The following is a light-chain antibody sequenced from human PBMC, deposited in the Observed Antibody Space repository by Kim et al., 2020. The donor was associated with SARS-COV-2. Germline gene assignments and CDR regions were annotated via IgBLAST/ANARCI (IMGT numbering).Light chain of an antibody. CDR3: SSFTRSSTWM. V-gene: IGLV2-14*03. CDR2: EVT. CDR1: SSDVGGYNY. J-gene: IGLJ3*02. Sequence: QSALTQPASVSGSPGQSITISCTGTSSDVGGYNYVSWYQQHPGKAPKLMIYEVTKRPSGISNRFSGSKSGNTASLTISGLQAEDEADYYCSSFTRSSTWMFGGGTQLTVL.